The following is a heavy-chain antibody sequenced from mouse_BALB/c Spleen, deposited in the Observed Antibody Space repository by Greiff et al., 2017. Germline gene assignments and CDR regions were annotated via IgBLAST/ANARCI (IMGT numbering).Heavy chain of an antibody. CDR3: ASVRGGNSHFDY. Sequence: EVKLQESGAELVRPGALVKLSCKASGFTIKDYYMHWVKQRPEQGLEWIGWIDPENGNTIYDPKFQGKASITADTSSNTAYLQLSSLTSEDTAVYYCASVRGGNSHFDYWGQGTTLTVSS. J-gene: IGHJ2*01. CDR1: GFTIKDYY. V-gene: IGHV14-1*02. D-gene: IGHD2-1*01. CDR2: IDPENGNT.